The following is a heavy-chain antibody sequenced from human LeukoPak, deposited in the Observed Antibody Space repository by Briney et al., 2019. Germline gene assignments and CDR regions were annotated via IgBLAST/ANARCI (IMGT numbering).Heavy chain of an antibody. J-gene: IGHJ4*02. V-gene: IGHV4-39*01. Sequence: PSETLSLTCTVSGGSISSSSYYWGWIRQPPGKGLEWIGSIYYSGSTYYNPSLKSRVTISVDTSKNQFSLKLSSVTAADTAVYYCARVGLSSSWFSDYWGQGTLVTVSS. CDR3: ARVGLSSSWFSDY. CDR1: GGSISSSSYY. CDR2: IYYSGST. D-gene: IGHD6-13*01.